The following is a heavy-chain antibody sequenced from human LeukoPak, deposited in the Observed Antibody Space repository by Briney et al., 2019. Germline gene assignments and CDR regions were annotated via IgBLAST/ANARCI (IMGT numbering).Heavy chain of an antibody. CDR3: ARPNYPGGSGSYGGTNWFDP. Sequence: ASVKVSCKASGYTFTYYGISWVRQAPGQGLEWMGWISGYNGDTNYAQSLQGRVTMTTDTSTSTAYTELRNLRSDDTAIYYCARPNYPGGSGSYGGTNWFDPWGQGTLVTVSS. CDR1: GYTFTYYG. D-gene: IGHD3-10*01. J-gene: IGHJ5*02. V-gene: IGHV1-18*01. CDR2: ISGYNGDT.